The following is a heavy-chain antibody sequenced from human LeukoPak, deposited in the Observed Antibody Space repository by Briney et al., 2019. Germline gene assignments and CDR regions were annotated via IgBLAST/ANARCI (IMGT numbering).Heavy chain of an antibody. D-gene: IGHD5-24*01. CDR1: GHTFTSYA. CDR2: INAGNGNT. Sequence: WASVKVSCKASGHTFTSYAMHWVRQAPGQRLEWMGWINAGNGNTKYSQKFQGRVTITRDTSASTAYMELSSLRSEDTAVYYCARDRATITRWFDPWGQGTLVTVSS. V-gene: IGHV1-3*01. CDR3: ARDRATITRWFDP. J-gene: IGHJ5*02.